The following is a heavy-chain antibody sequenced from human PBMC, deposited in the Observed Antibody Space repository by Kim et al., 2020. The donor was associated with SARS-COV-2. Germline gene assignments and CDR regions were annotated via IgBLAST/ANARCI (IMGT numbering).Heavy chain of an antibody. CDR3: ARSDSYGYLFDP. J-gene: IGHJ5*02. D-gene: IGHD5-18*01. Sequence: YDGHSVQGRFTISRYNSKSTLYLQMTRLWAEETAVYYCARSDSYGYLFDPWGQGTLVTVSS. V-gene: IGHV3-30*14.